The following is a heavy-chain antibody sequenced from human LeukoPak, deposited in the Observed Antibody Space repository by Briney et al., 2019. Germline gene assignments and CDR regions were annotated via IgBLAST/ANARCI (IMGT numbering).Heavy chain of an antibody. CDR2: IYYSGNT. CDR3: ARSGRGTFTSYWTYFDF. J-gene: IGHJ4*02. D-gene: IGHD2/OR15-2a*01. CDR1: GXSISSYY. Sequence: KPSETLSLTFTVSGXSISSYYWNWIRQPPGKGVEWIGYIYYSGNTNYNPSLESRVTISIDTSKSQISLRLSSVTAADTAVYYCARSGRGTFTSYWTYFDFWGQGILVTVSS. V-gene: IGHV4-59*01.